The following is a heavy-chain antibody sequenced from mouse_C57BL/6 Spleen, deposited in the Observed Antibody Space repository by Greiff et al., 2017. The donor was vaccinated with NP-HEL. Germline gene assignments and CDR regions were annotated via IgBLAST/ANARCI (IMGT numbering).Heavy chain of an antibody. J-gene: IGHJ4*01. CDR1: GYTFTSYT. V-gene: IGHV1-4*01. Sequence: VQLQQSGAELARPGASVKMSCKASGYTFTSYTMHWVKQRPGQGLEWIGYINPSSGYTKYNQKFKDKATLTADKSSSTAYTQLSSLTSEDSAVYYCARVKGNYAMDYWGQGTSVTVSS. CDR3: ARVKGNYAMDY. CDR2: INPSSGYT.